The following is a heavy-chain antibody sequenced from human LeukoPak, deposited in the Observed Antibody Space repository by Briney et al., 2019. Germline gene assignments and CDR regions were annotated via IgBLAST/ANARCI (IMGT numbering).Heavy chain of an antibody. D-gene: IGHD2/OR15-2a*01. J-gene: IGHJ6*02. Sequence: AGGSLRLSCAASGFTFSSYSMNWVRQAPGKGLEWVSSISSSSSYIYYADSVKGRFTISRDNAKNSLYLQMNSLRAEDTAVYYCARDRRAFEGYGMDVWGQGTTVTVS. CDR2: ISSSSSYI. CDR3: ARDRRAFEGYGMDV. V-gene: IGHV3-21*01. CDR1: GFTFSSYS.